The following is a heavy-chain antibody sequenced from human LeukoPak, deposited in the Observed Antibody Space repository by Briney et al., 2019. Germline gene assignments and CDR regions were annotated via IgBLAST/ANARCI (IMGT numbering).Heavy chain of an antibody. CDR1: GDSVSINSDA. CDR2: TYYRSKWYY. J-gene: IGHJ3*02. CDR3: ARFYYDTSGHGAFDT. D-gene: IGHD3-22*01. V-gene: IGHV6-1*01. Sequence: SQTLSLTCAISGDSVSINSDAWNSIRQSPSRGLEWLGRTYYRSKWYYDYAGSVKKRITINPDTSKNQFSLQLNSVTPEDTAVYYCARFYYDTSGHGAFDTWGQGTMVTVSS.